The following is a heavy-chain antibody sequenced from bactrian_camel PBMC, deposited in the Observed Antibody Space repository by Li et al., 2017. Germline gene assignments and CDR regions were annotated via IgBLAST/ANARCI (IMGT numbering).Heavy chain of an antibody. Sequence: QLVESGGGSVPAGGSLSVSCGFSSSLFCMAWFRQAPGKEREGVAVIDDDGVTAYSDSVKGRFTISKDNAKNTLYLQMNNLRPEDTAMYYCAAYIRPCAVNPATVGNWGQGTQVTVS. CDR2: IDDDGVTA. V-gene: IGHV3S28*01. CDR3: AAYIRPCAVNPATVGN. CDR1: FSSSLFC. D-gene: IGHD5*01. J-gene: IGHJ4*01.